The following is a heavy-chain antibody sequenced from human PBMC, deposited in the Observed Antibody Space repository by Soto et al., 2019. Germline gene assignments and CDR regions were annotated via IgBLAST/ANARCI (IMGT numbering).Heavy chain of an antibody. CDR1: GFTFSDAW. V-gene: IGHV3-15*01. D-gene: IGHD2-15*01. J-gene: IGHJ5*02. CDR3: TTDLWRIAVVVGSTGYFNP. CDR2: IKSKSDGGTT. Sequence: GGSLTLSCAASGFTFSDAWMSWVRQAPGKGVDWVGRIKSKSDGGTTEYAAPVRGRFTISRDDSKNTLYLQMNSLKTEDTAVYYCTTDLWRIAVVVGSTGYFNPWGQGTPVTVSS.